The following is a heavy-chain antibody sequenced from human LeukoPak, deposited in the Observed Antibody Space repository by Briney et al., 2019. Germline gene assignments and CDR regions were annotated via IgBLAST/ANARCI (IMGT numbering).Heavy chain of an antibody. CDR3: ARDRADYGDYERAFDI. V-gene: IGHV1-46*01. CDR2: INPSGGST. J-gene: IGHJ3*02. D-gene: IGHD4-17*01. Sequence: GASVKVSCKASGYTFTSYYMHWVRQAPGQGLEWTGIINPSGGSTSYAQKFQGRVTMTRDRSTSTVYMELSSLRSEDTAVYYCARDRADYGDYERAFDIWGQGTMVTVSS. CDR1: GYTFTSYY.